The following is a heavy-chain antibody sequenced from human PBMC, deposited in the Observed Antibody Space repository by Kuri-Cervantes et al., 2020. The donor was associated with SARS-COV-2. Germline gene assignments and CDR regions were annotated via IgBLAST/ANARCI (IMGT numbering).Heavy chain of an antibody. V-gene: IGHV3-30*18. CDR1: GFTFRSFG. Sequence: LTCAASGFTFRSFGMHWVRQAPGKGLEWVAVISYDGSNKYYADSVKGRFTISRDNSKNTLYLQMNSLRAEDTAVYYCAKEYSGSWGYGYWGQVTLVTVSS. D-gene: IGHD1-26*01. CDR2: ISYDGSNK. J-gene: IGHJ4*02. CDR3: AKEYSGSWGYGY.